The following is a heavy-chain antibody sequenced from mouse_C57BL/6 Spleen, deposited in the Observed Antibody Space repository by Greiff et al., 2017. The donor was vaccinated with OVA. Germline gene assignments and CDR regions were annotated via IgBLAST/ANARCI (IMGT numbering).Heavy chain of an antibody. CDR3: AWGAMDY. J-gene: IGHJ4*01. CDR2: ISYDGSN. V-gene: IGHV3-6*01. Sequence: EVKLMEPGPGLVKPSQSLPLTCSVTGYSITSGYYWNWIRQFPGNKLEWMGYISYDGSNNYNPSLKNRIAITHDTSKNQFFLKLNSVTTEDTATYYCAWGAMDYWGQGTSVTVSS. CDR1: GYSITSGYY.